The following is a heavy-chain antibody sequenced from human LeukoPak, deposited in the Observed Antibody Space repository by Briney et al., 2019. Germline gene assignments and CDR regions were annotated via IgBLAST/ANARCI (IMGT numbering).Heavy chain of an antibody. CDR3: AKSDSSSWYLPFDY. V-gene: IGHV3-9*01. CDR2: ISWNSGSI. D-gene: IGHD6-13*01. Sequence: GRSLRLSCAASGFTFDDYAMHWVRQAPGKGLEWVSGISWNSGSIGYADSVKGRFTISRDSAKNSLYLQMNSLRAEDTALYYCAKSDSSSWYLPFDYWGQGTLVTVSS. CDR1: GFTFDDYA. J-gene: IGHJ4*02.